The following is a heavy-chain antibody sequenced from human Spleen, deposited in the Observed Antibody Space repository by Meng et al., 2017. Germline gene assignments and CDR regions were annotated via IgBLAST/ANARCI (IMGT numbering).Heavy chain of an antibody. J-gene: IGHJ4*02. CDR1: GGTFSSYA. Sequence: ASVKVSCKASGGTFSSYAISWVRQAPGQGLEWMGRINPNSGGTNYAQKFQGRVTVTRDTSTSTAYMELSRLRSDDTAVYYCARVTPGYSSSWYLLDYWGQGTLVTVSS. CDR3: ARVTPGYSSSWYLLDY. CDR2: INPNSGGT. V-gene: IGHV1-2*06. D-gene: IGHD6-13*01.